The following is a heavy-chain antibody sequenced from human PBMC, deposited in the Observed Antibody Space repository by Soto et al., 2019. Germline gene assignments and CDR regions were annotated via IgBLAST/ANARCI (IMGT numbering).Heavy chain of an antibody. Sequence: EVRLLESGGGLVQPGGSLRLSCAASGFNFRKFAMSWVRQAPGKGLEWVSGMSERSGPPLYADSVKGRFTISRDNSKSTLYLEMNNLRPEDTAVYYCAKDQDNTDYYWIFDLWGRGTPVTVSS. CDR1: GFNFRKFA. D-gene: IGHD4-17*01. CDR2: MSERSGPP. CDR3: AKDQDNTDYYWIFDL. V-gene: IGHV3-23*01. J-gene: IGHJ2*01.